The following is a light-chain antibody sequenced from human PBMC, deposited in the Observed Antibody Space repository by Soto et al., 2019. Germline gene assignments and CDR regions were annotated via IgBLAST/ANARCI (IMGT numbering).Light chain of an antibody. V-gene: IGKV2-28*01. CDR1: QSLLYSDGNTY. CDR2: LGS. CDR3: MQALQTPIT. J-gene: IGKJ5*01. Sequence: DVVMTQSPLSLPVTLGQPASISCRSSQSLLYSDGNTYLDWYLQKPGQSPQLLIYLGSNRASGVPDRFSGSGSGTDFTLKISRVEAEDVGVYYCMQALQTPITFGQGTRLEIK.